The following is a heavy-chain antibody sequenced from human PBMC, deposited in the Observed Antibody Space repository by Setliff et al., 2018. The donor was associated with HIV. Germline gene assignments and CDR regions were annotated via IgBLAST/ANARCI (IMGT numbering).Heavy chain of an antibody. CDR2: ISAYNGNT. CDR1: GYTFTSYG. D-gene: IGHD4-4*01. CDR3: ARDVDYTDAFDI. V-gene: IGHV1-18*01. Sequence: GASVKVSCKASGYTFTSYGISWVRQAPGQGLEWMGWISAYNGNTNYAPKLQGRVTMTTDTSTSTAYMGLRSLRSDDTAVYYCARDVDYTDAFDIWGQGTLVTVSS. J-gene: IGHJ3*02.